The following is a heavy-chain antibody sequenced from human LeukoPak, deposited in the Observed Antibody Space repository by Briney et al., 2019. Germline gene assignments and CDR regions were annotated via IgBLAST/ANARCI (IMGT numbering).Heavy chain of an antibody. CDR1: GVSIRSGGYY. Sequence: SETLSLTCSVSGVSIRSGGYYWTWIRQHPGKGLEWIGYIYYSGSTQYNPSLKSRATISVDTSKNQFSLKLSSVTAAGTAVYYCARGRHYFGSGSIPVYYGMDVWGQGTTVTVSS. CDR3: ARGRHYFGSGSIPVYYGMDV. CDR2: IYYSGST. D-gene: IGHD3-10*01. V-gene: IGHV4-31*03. J-gene: IGHJ6*02.